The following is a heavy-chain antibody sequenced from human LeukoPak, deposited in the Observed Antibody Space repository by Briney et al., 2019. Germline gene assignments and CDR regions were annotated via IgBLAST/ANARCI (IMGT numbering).Heavy chain of an antibody. J-gene: IGHJ6*03. CDR2: INPNSGGT. Sequence: ASVKVSCKASGYTFTGYYMHWVRQAPGQGLEWMGWINPNSGGTNYAQKFQGRVTMTRDTSISTAYMELSRLRSDDTAVYYCARDLYYYYYYYMDVWGKGTTVTVSS. V-gene: IGHV1-2*02. CDR3: ARDLYYYYYYYMDV. CDR1: GYTFTGYY.